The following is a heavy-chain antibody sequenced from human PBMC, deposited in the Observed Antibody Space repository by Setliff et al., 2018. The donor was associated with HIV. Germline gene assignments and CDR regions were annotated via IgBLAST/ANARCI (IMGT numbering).Heavy chain of an antibody. CDR2: DYHSGTT. V-gene: IGHV4-38-2*01. Sequence: SETLSLTCAVSGYSISTAYYWGWIRQPPGKGLEWIGIDYHSGTTYYNPSLKSRVTISVALSNNQFSLKVTSVTAADTAVYYCMRGRSITIFGVAYFDFWGQGTQVTVSS. CDR3: MRGRSITIFGVAYFDF. J-gene: IGHJ4*02. CDR1: GYSISTAYY. D-gene: IGHD3-3*01.